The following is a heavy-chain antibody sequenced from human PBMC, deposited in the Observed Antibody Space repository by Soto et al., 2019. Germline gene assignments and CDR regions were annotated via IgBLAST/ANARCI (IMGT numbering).Heavy chain of an antibody. D-gene: IGHD6-13*01. CDR1: GDSFRSSDYY. Sequence: TSETLSLTCAVSGDSFRSSDYYWGWIRRPPNKGLEWIGSMHYSGSTFYNPSLKSRVTISVDTSKNQFSLKLTSVTAAGTAVYYCARPGYSSSWYWFDPWGQGTLVTVSS. J-gene: IGHJ5*02. CDR2: MHYSGST. V-gene: IGHV4-39*01. CDR3: ARPGYSSSWYWFDP.